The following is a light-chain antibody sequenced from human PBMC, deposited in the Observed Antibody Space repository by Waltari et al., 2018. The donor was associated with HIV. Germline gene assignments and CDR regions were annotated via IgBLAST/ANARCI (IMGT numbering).Light chain of an antibody. CDR3: QQYYSHPPT. CDR2: AAS. J-gene: IGKJ2*01. Sequence: AIRMTQSPSSFSASTGDRVTITCRASQDISNYLAWYQQKPGKAPKLLISAASTLQIGVPSRFSGSGSGTDFTLTISCLQSEDFATYYCQQYYSHPPTFGQGTKLEIK. CDR1: QDISNY. V-gene: IGKV1-8*01.